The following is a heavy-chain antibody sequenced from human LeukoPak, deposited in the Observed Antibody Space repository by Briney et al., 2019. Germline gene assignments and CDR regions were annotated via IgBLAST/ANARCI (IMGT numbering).Heavy chain of an antibody. CDR1: GFTFSSYG. V-gene: IGHV3-33*01. J-gene: IGHJ4*02. CDR2: IWYDGSNK. Sequence: QPGRSLRLSCAASGFTFSSYGMHWVRQAPGKGLEWVAVIWYDGSNKYYADSVKGRFTISRDNSKNTLYLQMNSLRAEDTAVYYCARDLIRPQDSQADYWGQGTLVTVSS. D-gene: IGHD2-21*01. CDR3: ARDLIRPQDSQADY.